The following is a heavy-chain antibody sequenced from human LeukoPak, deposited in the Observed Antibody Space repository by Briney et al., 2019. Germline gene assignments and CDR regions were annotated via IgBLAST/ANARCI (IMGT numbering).Heavy chain of an antibody. Sequence: SETLSLTCDVSGGSVTSTNWWTWVRQPPGKGLEWIGYIYYSGSTYYNPSLKSRVTISVDTSKNQFSLKLSSVTAADTAVYYCARAPIYCSGGSCYAGAFDIWGQGTMVTVSS. CDR1: GGSVTSTNW. J-gene: IGHJ3*02. CDR2: IYYSGST. CDR3: ARAPIYCSGGSCYAGAFDI. V-gene: IGHV4-30-4*01. D-gene: IGHD2-15*01.